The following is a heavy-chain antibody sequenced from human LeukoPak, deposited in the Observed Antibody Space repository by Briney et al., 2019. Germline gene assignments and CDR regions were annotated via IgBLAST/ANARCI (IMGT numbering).Heavy chain of an antibody. CDR1: GGSFSGYY. V-gene: IGHV4-34*01. Sequence: SETLSLTCAVYGGSFSGYYWSWIRQPPGKGLEWIGEINHSGSTNYNPSLKSRVTVSVDTSKNQFSLKLSSVTAADTAVYYCARELGXDGYNXAFDIXXXGTMVTVSS. D-gene: IGHD5-24*01. CDR2: INHSGST. CDR3: ARELGXDGYNXAFDI. J-gene: IGHJ3*02.